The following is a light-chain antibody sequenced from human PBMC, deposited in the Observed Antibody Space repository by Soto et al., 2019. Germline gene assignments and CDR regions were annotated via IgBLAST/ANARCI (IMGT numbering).Light chain of an antibody. CDR2: DVN. CDR1: SSDIGAYNF. Sequence: HSALTQPASVSGSPGQSITISCTGTSSDIGAYNFVSWYQQHPGKAPTLMLYDVNIRPSGVSNLFSGSKSGNTASLTISGLQDEDEDDYYCTSWTTSTTMIFGGGTKVTVL. J-gene: IGLJ2*01. V-gene: IGLV2-14*03. CDR3: TSWTTSTTMI.